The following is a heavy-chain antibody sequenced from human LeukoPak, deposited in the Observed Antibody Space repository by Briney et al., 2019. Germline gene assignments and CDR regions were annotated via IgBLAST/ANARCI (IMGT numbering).Heavy chain of an antibody. CDR1: GGSISSYY. CDR2: IYYSGST. CDR3: ARNHYYGSGSFYYYYGMDV. D-gene: IGHD3-10*01. Sequence: SETLSLTCTVSGGSISSYYWSWIRQPPGKGLEWIGYIYYSGSTNYNPSLKSRVTISVDTSKNQFSLKLSSVTAADTAVYYCARNHYYGSGSFYYYYGMDVWGQGTTVTVSS. V-gene: IGHV4-59*01. J-gene: IGHJ6*02.